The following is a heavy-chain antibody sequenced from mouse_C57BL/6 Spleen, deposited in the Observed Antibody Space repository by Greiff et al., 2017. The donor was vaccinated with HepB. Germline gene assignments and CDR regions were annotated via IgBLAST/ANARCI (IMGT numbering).Heavy chain of an antibody. CDR3: ARSGDYDGYAMDY. CDR1: GYTFTDYY. J-gene: IGHJ4*01. V-gene: IGHV1-76*01. Sequence: QVHVKQSGAELVRPGASVKLSCKASGYTFTDYYINWVKQRPGQGLEWIARIYPGSGNTYYNEKFKGKATLTAEKSSSTAYMQLSSLTSEDSAVYFCARSGDYDGYAMDYWGQGTSVTVSS. D-gene: IGHD2-4*01. CDR2: IYPGSGNT.